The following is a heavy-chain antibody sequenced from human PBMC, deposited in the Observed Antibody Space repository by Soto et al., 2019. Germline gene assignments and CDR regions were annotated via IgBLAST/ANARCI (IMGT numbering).Heavy chain of an antibody. CDR2: IRSKAYGGTT. Sequence: GGSLRLSCTASGLTFGDYAMSWFRQAPGKGLEWVGFIRSKAYGGTTEYAASVKGRFTISRDDSKSIAYLQMNSLKTEDTAVYYCTPNLGYCSSTSCFPDAFDIWGQGTMVTVSS. V-gene: IGHV3-49*03. CDR3: TPNLGYCSSTSCFPDAFDI. J-gene: IGHJ3*02. CDR1: GLTFGDYA. D-gene: IGHD2-2*03.